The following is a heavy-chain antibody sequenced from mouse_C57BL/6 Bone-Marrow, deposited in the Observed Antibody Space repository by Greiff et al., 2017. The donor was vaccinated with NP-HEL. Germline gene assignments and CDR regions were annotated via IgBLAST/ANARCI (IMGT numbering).Heavy chain of an antibody. CDR3: ARDDYPAWFAY. CDR1: GFTFSSYG. J-gene: IGHJ3*01. Sequence: EVMLVESGGDLVKPGGSLKLSCAASGFTFSSYGMSWVRQTPDKRLEWVATISSGGSYTYYPDSVKGRFTISRDNAKNTLYLQMSSLKSEDTAMYYCARDDYPAWFAYWGQGTLVTVSA. CDR2: ISSGGSYT. D-gene: IGHD2-4*01. V-gene: IGHV5-6*01.